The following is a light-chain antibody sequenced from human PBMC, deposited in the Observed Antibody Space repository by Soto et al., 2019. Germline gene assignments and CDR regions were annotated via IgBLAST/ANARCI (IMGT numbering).Light chain of an antibody. CDR2: EVS. CDR1: SSDVGGYDY. CDR3: SSYSISTAYL. Sequence: QSALTQPASVSGCPGQSITISCTGTSSDVGGYDYVSWYQLHPGKAPKLMVFEVSNRPSGVSYRFSGSKSGNTASLTISGLQAEDEADYFCSSYSISTAYLFGTGDQGHRP. J-gene: IGLJ1*01. V-gene: IGLV2-14*01.